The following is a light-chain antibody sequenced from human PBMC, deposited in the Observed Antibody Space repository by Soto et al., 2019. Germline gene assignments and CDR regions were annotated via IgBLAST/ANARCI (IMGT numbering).Light chain of an antibody. J-gene: IGLJ2*01. CDR3: SSYTSSSTLVV. CDR1: SCDVGGYNY. Sequence: QSALTQPASVSGSPGQSITISCTGTSCDVGGYNYVSWYQQHPGKAPKLMIYDVSNRPSGVSNRFSGSKSGNTASLTISGLQAEDEAEYYCSSYTSSSTLVVFGGGTKLTVL. V-gene: IGLV2-14*01. CDR2: DVS.